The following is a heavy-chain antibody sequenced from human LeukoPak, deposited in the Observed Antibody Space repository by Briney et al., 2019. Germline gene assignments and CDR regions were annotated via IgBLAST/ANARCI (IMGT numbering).Heavy chain of an antibody. CDR1: GGSISSSSYY. CDR3: ARGLWFGDENPPYFDY. J-gene: IGHJ4*02. V-gene: IGHV4-39*07. Sequence: SETLSLTCTVSGGSISSSSYYWGWIHQPPGKGLEWIGRIYTSGSTNYNPSLKSRVTISVDTSRNQFSLKLSSVTAADTAVYYCARGLWFGDENPPYFDYWGQGILVTVSS. D-gene: IGHD3-10*01. CDR2: IYTSGST.